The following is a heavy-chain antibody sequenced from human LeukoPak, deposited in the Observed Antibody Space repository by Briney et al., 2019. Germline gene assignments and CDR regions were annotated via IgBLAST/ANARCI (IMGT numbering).Heavy chain of an antibody. CDR3: AREEHYGDYVSAEYYYYGMDV. Sequence: GGSLRLSCAASGLTFSSYWMSWVRQAPGKGLEWVANIKQDGSEKYYVDSVKGRFTISRDNAKNSLYLQMNSLRAEDTAVYYCAREEHYGDYVSAEYYYYGMDVWGQGTTVTVSS. CDR1: GLTFSSYW. CDR2: IKQDGSEK. V-gene: IGHV3-7*03. D-gene: IGHD4-17*01. J-gene: IGHJ6*02.